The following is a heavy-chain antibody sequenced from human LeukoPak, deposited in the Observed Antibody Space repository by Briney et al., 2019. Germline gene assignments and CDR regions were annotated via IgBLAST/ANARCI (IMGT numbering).Heavy chain of an antibody. D-gene: IGHD1-26*01. CDR1: GFTFSSYA. CDR3: AKARVGATTRDAFDI. V-gene: IGHV3-23*01. Sequence: GGSLRLSCAASGFTFSSYAMSWVRQAPGKGLEWVSAITGSGGSTYYADSVKGRFTISRDNSKNTLYLQMNSLRAEDTAVYYCAKARVGATTRDAFDIWGQGTMVTVSS. CDR2: ITGSGGST. J-gene: IGHJ3*02.